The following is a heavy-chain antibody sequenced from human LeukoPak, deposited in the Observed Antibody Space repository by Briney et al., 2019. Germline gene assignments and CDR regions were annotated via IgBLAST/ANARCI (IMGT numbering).Heavy chain of an antibody. J-gene: IGHJ4*02. V-gene: IGHV1-8*03. CDR1: GYIFTTYD. D-gene: IGHD3-16*01. CDR2: MNPNTGYT. CDR3: ARFGGGATKDDRLDY. Sequence: ASVKVSCKASGYIFTTYDINWVRLAPGQGLEWMAWMNPNTGYTGSAQKFQGRVTVSRNTDISTAYMELNSLRSEDTAVYYCARFGGGATKDDRLDYWGQGTLVTVSS.